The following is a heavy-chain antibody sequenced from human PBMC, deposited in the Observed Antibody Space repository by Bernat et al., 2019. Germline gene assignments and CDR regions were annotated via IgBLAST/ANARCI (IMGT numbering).Heavy chain of an antibody. V-gene: IGHV2-70*01. CDR2: IDWDDDK. Sequence: QVTLRESGPALVKPTQTLTLTCTFSGFSLSTSGMCVSWIRQPPGKALEWLALIDWDDDKYYSTSLKTRLTISKDTSKNQVVLTMTKMDPEDTATYHCARVANIAAAGGALDYWGQGTLVTVSS. CDR1: GFSLSTSGMC. D-gene: IGHD6-13*01. J-gene: IGHJ4*02. CDR3: ARVANIAAAGGALDY.